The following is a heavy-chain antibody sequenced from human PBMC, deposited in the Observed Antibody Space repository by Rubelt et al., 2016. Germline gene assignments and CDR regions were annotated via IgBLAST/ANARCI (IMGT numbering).Heavy chain of an antibody. D-gene: IGHD3-3*01. CDR1: GGSISSYY. V-gene: IGHV4-59*12. Sequence: QLQLQESGPGLVKPSETLSLTCTVSGGSISSYYWSWIRQPPGKGLEWIGYIYYSGSTNYNPSLKGQVTISVDTAKNRFALKLGSVTAADTAVYYCARGRFLEWLPPDYWGQGTLVTVSS. CDR2: IYYSGST. CDR3: ARGRFLEWLPPDY. J-gene: IGHJ4*02.